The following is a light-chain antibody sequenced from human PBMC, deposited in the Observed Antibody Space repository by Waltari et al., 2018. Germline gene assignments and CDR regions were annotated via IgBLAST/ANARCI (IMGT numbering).Light chain of an antibody. CDR3: QQYGSSPT. J-gene: IGKJ5*01. Sequence: EIVLTPSPGTVSLSPGERATLSFRASQRVTNNYLAWYQQKPGLPPRLLMYGASNRASGIPDRLSGSGAGTDFTLTISRLEPEDFAVYYCQQYGSSPTFGQGTRLEIK. V-gene: IGKV3-20*01. CDR2: GAS. CDR1: QRVTNNY.